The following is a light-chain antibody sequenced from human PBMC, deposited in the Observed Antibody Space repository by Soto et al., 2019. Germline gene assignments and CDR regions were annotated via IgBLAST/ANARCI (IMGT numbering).Light chain of an antibody. CDR2: DND. CDR1: GSNIGTNP. J-gene: IGLJ1*01. CDR3: ATRDTSLRAVV. Sequence: QSVLTQPPSMSAAPGQRVTISCSGSGSNIGTNPVSWYQQFPGTTPNLLIFDNDKRPSGIPDRFYASKSGTSAALAITGLQSEDEADYYCATRDTSLRAVVFGGGTKVTVL. V-gene: IGLV1-51*01.